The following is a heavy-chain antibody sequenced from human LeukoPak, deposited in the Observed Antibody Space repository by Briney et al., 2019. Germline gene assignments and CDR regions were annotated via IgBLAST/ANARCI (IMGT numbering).Heavy chain of an antibody. D-gene: IGHD3-22*01. CDR3: AREIDYYDSSGYPDY. CDR1: GGFIKSYY. Sequence: SETLSLPCTLSGGFIKSYYWSWMRQPAGKGLEWIGRIYTSGSTNYNPSLKSRVTMSVDTSKNQFSLKLSSVTAADTAVYYCAREIDYYDSSGYPDYWGQGTLVTVSS. J-gene: IGHJ4*02. V-gene: IGHV4-4*07. CDR2: IYTSGST.